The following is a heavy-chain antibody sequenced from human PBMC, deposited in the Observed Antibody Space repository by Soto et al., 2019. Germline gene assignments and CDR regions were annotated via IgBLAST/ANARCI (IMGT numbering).Heavy chain of an antibody. J-gene: IGHJ6*03. Sequence: SETLSLTCTVSGGSISSSSYYWGWIRQPPGKGLEWIGSIYYSGSTYYNPSLKSRVTISVDTSKNQFSLKLSSVTAADTAVYYCARAGYSYGYYYYYYMDVWGKGTTVTVSS. CDR3: ARAGYSYGYYYYYYMDV. CDR1: GGSISSSSYY. V-gene: IGHV4-39*01. CDR2: IYYSGST. D-gene: IGHD5-18*01.